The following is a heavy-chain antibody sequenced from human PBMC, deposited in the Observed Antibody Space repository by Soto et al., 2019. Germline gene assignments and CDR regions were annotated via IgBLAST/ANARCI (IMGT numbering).Heavy chain of an antibody. Sequence: SETLSLTCTVSGGSICSYYWSWIRQPAGKGLEWIGRIYTSGSTNYNPSLKSRVTMSVDTSKNQFSLKLSSVTAADTAVYYCARDRANSGWYINTDYWGQGTLVTVSS. CDR2: IYTSGST. CDR3: ARDRANSGWYINTDY. J-gene: IGHJ4*02. CDR1: GGSICSYY. V-gene: IGHV4-4*07. D-gene: IGHD6-19*01.